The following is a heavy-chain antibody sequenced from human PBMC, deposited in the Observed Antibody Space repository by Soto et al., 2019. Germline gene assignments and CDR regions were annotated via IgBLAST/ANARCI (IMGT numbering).Heavy chain of an antibody. Sequence: QVQLQESGPGLVKPSETLSLTCTVSGGSVSSGSYYWSWIRQPPGKGLEWIGYIYYSGSTNYNPSLKSRVTISVDTSKNQFSLKLSSVTAADTAVYYCARALRSNYPDYWGQGTLVTVSS. J-gene: IGHJ4*02. V-gene: IGHV4-61*01. CDR3: ARALRSNYPDY. CDR1: GGSVSSGSYY. CDR2: IYYSGST.